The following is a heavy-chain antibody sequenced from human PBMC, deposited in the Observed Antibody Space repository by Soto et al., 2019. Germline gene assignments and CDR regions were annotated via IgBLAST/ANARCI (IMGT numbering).Heavy chain of an antibody. V-gene: IGHV3-21*01. CDR1: GFTFSSYS. J-gene: IGHJ6*02. CDR3: ARDVGPFLADYGMDV. CDR2: ISSSSSYI. Sequence: GGSLRLSCAASGFTFSSYSMNWVRQAPGKGLEWVSSISSSSSYIYYADSVKGRFTISRDNAKNSLYLQMNSLRAEDTAVYYCARDVGPFLADYGMDVWGQGTTVTVSS.